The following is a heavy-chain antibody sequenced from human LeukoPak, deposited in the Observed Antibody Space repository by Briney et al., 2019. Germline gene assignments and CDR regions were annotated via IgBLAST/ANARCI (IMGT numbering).Heavy chain of an antibody. V-gene: IGHV4-38-2*02. D-gene: IGHD1-26*01. J-gene: IGHJ2*01. CDR2: IYYSGST. CDR3: ARSTVGAVYWYFDL. Sequence: SETLSLTCTVSGYSISSGYYWGWIRQPPGKGLEWIGSIYYSGSTYYNPSLKSRVTISVDTSKNQFSLKLSSVTAADTAVYYCARSTVGAVYWYFDLWGRGTLVTVSS. CDR1: GYSISSGYY.